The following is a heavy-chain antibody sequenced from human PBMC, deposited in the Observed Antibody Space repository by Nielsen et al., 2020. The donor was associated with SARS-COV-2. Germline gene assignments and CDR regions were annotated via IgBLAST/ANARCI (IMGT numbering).Heavy chain of an antibody. CDR2: ISSSSSYI. D-gene: IGHD1-26*01. Sequence: GGSLRLSCAASGFTFSSYSMNWVRQAPGKGLEWVSSISSSSSYIYYADSVKGRFTISRDNAKNSLYLQMNSLRAEDTAVYYCARDSGVGATGNLDYWGQGTLVTVSS. V-gene: IGHV3-21*01. J-gene: IGHJ4*02. CDR1: GFTFSSYS. CDR3: ARDSGVGATGNLDY.